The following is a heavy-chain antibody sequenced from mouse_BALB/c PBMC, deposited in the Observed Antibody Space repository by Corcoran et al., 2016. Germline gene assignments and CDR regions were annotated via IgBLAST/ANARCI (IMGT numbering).Heavy chain of an antibody. V-gene: IGHV14-3*02. Sequence: EIQLQQTVAELVNPGASVKLSCTASGFNIKDTYMHWVKQRPEQGLEWIGRIDPANGNTKYDPKFQGKATITADTSSNTAYRQLSSLTSEDTAVYYCARRGYGSSYWFAYWGQGTLVIVSA. D-gene: IGHD1-1*01. CDR3: ARRGYGSSYWFAY. CDR2: IDPANGNT. CDR1: GFNIKDTY. J-gene: IGHJ3*01.